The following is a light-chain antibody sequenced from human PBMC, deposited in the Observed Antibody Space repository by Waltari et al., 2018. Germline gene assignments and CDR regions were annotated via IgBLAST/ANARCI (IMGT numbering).Light chain of an antibody. CDR1: QDFGT. Sequence: MNCRVSQDFGTFGWDQQKPGTAPKLLIYAVSTLQTGVPSRFSGSGSGTDFTLTISGLQPEDFATYYCQQYYNFPRTFGQGTVVEVK. CDR2: AVS. CDR3: QQYYNFPRT. V-gene: IGKV1D-8*01. J-gene: IGKJ1*01.